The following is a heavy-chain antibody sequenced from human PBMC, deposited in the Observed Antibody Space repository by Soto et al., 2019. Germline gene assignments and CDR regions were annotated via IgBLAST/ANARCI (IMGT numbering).Heavy chain of an antibody. V-gene: IGHV3-23*01. D-gene: IGHD2-15*01. CDR1: GFTFSSYA. Sequence: GGSLRLSCAASGFTFSSYAMSWVRQAPGKGLEWVSAISGSGGSTYYADSAKGRFTISRDNSKNTLYLQMNSLRAEDTAVYYCASLYCSGGSCYPYYYYGMDVWGQGTTVTVSS. CDR2: ISGSGGST. CDR3: ASLYCSGGSCYPYYYYGMDV. J-gene: IGHJ6*02.